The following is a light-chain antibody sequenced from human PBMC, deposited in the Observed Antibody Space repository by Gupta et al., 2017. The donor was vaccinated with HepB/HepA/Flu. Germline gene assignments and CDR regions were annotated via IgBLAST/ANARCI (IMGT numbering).Light chain of an antibody. V-gene: IGLV1-44*01. CDR2: INN. CDR1: SSNVGSNT. CDR3: AAWDDSLNGQV. Sequence: HSVLPHPPTPSGASGQRAVIFCSASSSNVGSNTVNWYQQLPGTAPKLLIYINNQRPSGVPDRFSGSKSGTSASLAISGLQSEDEADYYCAAWDDSLNGQVFGGGTKLTVL. J-gene: IGLJ3*02.